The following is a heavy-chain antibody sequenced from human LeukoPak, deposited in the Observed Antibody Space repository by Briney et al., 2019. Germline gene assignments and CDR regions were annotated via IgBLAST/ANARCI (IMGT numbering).Heavy chain of an antibody. CDR2: IIPIFGTA. V-gene: IGHV1-69*13. Sequence: ASVKVSCKASGGTFSSYAISWVRQAPGQGLEWMGRIIPIFGTANYAQKFQGRVTITADESTSTAYMELSSLRSEDTAVYYCARDWWELARIPHAFDIWGQGTMVTVSS. CDR3: ARDWWELARIPHAFDI. D-gene: IGHD1-26*01. J-gene: IGHJ3*02. CDR1: GGTFSSYA.